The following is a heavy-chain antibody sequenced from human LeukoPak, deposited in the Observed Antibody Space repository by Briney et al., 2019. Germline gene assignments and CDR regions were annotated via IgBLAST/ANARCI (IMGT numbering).Heavy chain of an antibody. D-gene: IGHD5-18*01. J-gene: IGHJ4*02. CDR1: GYTFTSFD. CDR2: MNPNSGNT. CDR3: ARGLGRTVMVTRGGVRFDY. V-gene: IGHV1-8*01. Sequence: GASVKVSCKASGYTFTSFDINWVRQATGQGLEWMGWMNPNSGNTGYAQKFQGRVTMTRNTSISTAYMDLSSLRSEDTAVYYCARGLGRTVMVTRGGVRFDYWGQGTLVTVSS.